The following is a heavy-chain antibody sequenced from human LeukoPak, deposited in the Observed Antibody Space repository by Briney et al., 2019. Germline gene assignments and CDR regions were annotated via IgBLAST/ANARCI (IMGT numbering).Heavy chain of an antibody. Sequence: SETLSLTCTVSGGLISSYYWSWIRQPPGKGLEWIGYIYYSGSTNYNPSLKSRVTISLETSKNQFSLKLRSVTAADTAGYYCGTTTYNPSLKSRVPISVDTSKNQFSLKLSSVTAADTAVYYCARHLGGWARDRSGDAFDIWGQGTMVTVSS. CDR2: IYYSGST. V-gene: IGHV4-59*08. CDR1: GGLISSYY. CDR3: GTTTYNPSLKSRVPISVDTSKNQFSLKLSSVTAADTAVYYCARHLGGWARDRSGDAFDI. J-gene: IGHJ3*02. D-gene: IGHD3-10*01.